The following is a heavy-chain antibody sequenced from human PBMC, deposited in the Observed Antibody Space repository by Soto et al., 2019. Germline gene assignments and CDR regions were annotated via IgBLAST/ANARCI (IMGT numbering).Heavy chain of an antibody. Sequence: ASVKVSCKASGYTFTSYGISWVRQAPGQGLEWMGWISAYNGNTNYAQKLQGRVTMTTDTSTSTAYMELRSLRSDDTAVYYCARVCSGGSCYPTVSYYYYMDVWGKGTTVTVSS. D-gene: IGHD2-15*01. CDR3: ARVCSGGSCYPTVSYYYYMDV. CDR1: GYTFTSYG. J-gene: IGHJ6*03. CDR2: ISAYNGNT. V-gene: IGHV1-18*01.